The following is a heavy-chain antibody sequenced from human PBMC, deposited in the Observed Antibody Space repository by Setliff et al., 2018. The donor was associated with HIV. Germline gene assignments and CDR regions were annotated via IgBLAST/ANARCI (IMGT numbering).Heavy chain of an antibody. CDR2: ISGSGDKT. D-gene: IGHD1-26*01. V-gene: IGHV3-23*01. CDR3: AKDRAGSGGSYALDF. Sequence: PGGSLRLSCAASGFTFNTYAMSWVRQAPGKGLESVSAISGSGDKTYYADSVKGRFTISRDNSKNTLCLQMNSLRAEDTAIYYCAKDRAGSGGSYALDFWGHGTLVTVSS. CDR1: GFTFNTYA. J-gene: IGHJ4*01.